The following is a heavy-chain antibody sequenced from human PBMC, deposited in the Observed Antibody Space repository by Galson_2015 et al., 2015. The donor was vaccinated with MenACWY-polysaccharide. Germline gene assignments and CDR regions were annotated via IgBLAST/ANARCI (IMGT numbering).Heavy chain of an antibody. V-gene: IGHV3-23*01. J-gene: IGHJ5*02. Sequence: SLRLPCAVSGFTFSSYVMRWVRQAPGRGLEGVSSITDSGSSTCYVDSVKGRFTISRDNSKNTLFLQMNSLRADDTAVYYCSKGGREVYNWLAPWGRGALVTVSS. CDR1: GFTFSSYV. CDR3: SKGGREVYNWLAP. CDR2: ITDSGSST. D-gene: IGHD3-10*01.